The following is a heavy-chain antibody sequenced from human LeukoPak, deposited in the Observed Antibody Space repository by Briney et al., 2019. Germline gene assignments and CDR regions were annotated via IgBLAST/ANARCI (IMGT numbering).Heavy chain of an antibody. D-gene: IGHD3-10*01. Sequence: ASVKVSCKASGYTFTSYDISWVRQAPGQGLEWMGWISAYNGNTNYAQKLQGRVTMTTDTSTSTAYMELRSLRSDDTAVYYCARVELLSGLGYYYGSGSYYNSNWFDPWGQGTLVTVSS. CDR2: ISAYNGNT. CDR1: GYTFTSYD. V-gene: IGHV1-18*01. CDR3: ARVELLSGLGYYYGSGSYYNSNWFDP. J-gene: IGHJ5*02.